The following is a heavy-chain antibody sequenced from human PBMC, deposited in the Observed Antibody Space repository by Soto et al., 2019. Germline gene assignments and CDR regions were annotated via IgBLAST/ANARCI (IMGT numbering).Heavy chain of an antibody. V-gene: IGHV1-3*01. Sequence: ASVKVSCKASGYTFTSYPMHWVRQAPGQRLEWMVWINVGNSNTKYSQKFQGRVTISRDTSASTAYMELSSLRSEDTSVYYCARARYFYDSSGLDYWGQGALVTVSS. CDR1: GYTFTSYP. D-gene: IGHD3-22*01. J-gene: IGHJ4*02. CDR2: INVGNSNT. CDR3: ARARYFYDSSGLDY.